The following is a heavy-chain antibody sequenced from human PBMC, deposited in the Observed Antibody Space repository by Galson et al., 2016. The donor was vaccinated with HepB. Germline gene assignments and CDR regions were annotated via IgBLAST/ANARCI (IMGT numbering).Heavy chain of an antibody. J-gene: IGHJ5*02. Sequence: TLSLTCAVYGGSFSGYYWSWIRQPPGKGLEWIGEIDHSGSPNCNPSLKSRVTISADTSKNQVSLLVTSVTAADTAVYYCARGRRVGNCSGTSCRNWFDPWGQGALVTVSS. D-gene: IGHD2-2*01. CDR2: IDHSGSP. V-gene: IGHV4-34*01. CDR1: GGSFSGYY. CDR3: ARGRRVGNCSGTSCRNWFDP.